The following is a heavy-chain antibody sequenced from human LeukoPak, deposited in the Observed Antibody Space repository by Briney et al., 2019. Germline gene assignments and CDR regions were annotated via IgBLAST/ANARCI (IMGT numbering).Heavy chain of an antibody. CDR3: ARALSGSPAVFDS. V-gene: IGHV4-59*08. CDR1: TGSISGYY. D-gene: IGHD1-26*01. Sequence: SETLSLTCAVSTGSISGYYWSWIRQPPGKGLEWIGFRYYSGASNYNPSLRGRVTISVDRSKSQVSLKMTSVTAADTAVYYCARALSGSPAVFDSWGQGTLVSVAS. J-gene: IGHJ4*02. CDR2: RYYSGAS.